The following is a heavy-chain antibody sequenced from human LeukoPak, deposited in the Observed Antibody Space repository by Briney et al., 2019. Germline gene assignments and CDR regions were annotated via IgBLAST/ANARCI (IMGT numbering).Heavy chain of an antibody. D-gene: IGHD3-3*01. CDR3: ARDNGVVHGVYYMDV. V-gene: IGHV3-7*04. Sequence: GSLRLSCAASGFTSSNNWMNWVRQAPGPGLEWVADIRQDASYKLYVKCVGGLFTISRENAKMSLFLQMDSLRAEVSAVYYCARDNGVVHGVYYMDVWGKGTTVTVS. J-gene: IGHJ6*03. CDR1: GFTSSNNW. CDR2: IRQDASYK.